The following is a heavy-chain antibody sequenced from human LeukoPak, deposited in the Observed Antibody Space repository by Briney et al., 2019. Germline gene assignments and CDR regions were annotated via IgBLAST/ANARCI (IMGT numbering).Heavy chain of an antibody. V-gene: IGHV3-9*01. CDR3: AKGSSTSFDY. D-gene: IGHD2-2*01. CDR1: GFTFDNYA. CDR2: ISWNSGSI. Sequence: GGSLRLSCAASGFTFDNYATHWVRQAPGKGLEWVSGISWNSGSIGYADSVKGRFTISRDNAKNSLYLQMNSLRAEDTALYYCAKGSSTSFDYWGQGTLVTVSS. J-gene: IGHJ4*02.